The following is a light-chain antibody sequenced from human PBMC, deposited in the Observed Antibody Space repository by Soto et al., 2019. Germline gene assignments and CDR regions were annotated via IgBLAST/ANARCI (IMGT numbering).Light chain of an antibody. CDR3: SPYPSRSPPQVG. Sequence: QSALTQPASVSGSPGQSITISCTGTSSDVGGYNYVSWYQQHPGKAPKLMIYDVSKRPSGVSNRFSGSKSGNTASLTISGLQAEDEADYYCSPYPSRSPPQVGFGGGTKLTVL. J-gene: IGLJ2*01. CDR1: SSDVGGYNY. V-gene: IGLV2-14*01. CDR2: DVS.